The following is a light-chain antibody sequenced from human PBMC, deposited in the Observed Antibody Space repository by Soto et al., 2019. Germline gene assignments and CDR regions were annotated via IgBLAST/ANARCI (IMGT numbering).Light chain of an antibody. CDR2: EVS. Sequence: QSVLTQPASVSGSPGQSITISCTGTNSYVGNYNHVSWYQQHPGKAPKLMIYEVSKRPSGVSNRFSGSKSANTASLTISGLQAEDEAVYYCCSFARSSTWIFGGGTKVTVL. CDR3: CSFARSSTWI. CDR1: NSYVGNYNH. J-gene: IGLJ2*01. V-gene: IGLV2-23*02.